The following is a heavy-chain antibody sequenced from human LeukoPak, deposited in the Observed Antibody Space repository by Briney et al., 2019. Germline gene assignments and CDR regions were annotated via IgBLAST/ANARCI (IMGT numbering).Heavy chain of an antibody. D-gene: IGHD5-12*01. CDR1: GFTFSSYG. CDR2: IWYDGSNK. Sequence: GGSLRLSCAASGFTFSSYGMHWVRQAPGKGLEWVAVIWYDGSNKYYADSVKGRFTISRDNSKNTLYLQMNSLKTGDTAVYYCTRAVAWYRGYGYWGQGTLVTVSS. V-gene: IGHV3-33*01. CDR3: TRAVAWYRGYGY. J-gene: IGHJ4*02.